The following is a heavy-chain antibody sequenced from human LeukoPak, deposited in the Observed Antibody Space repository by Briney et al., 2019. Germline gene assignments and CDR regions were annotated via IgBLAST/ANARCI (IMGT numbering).Heavy chain of an antibody. V-gene: IGHV3-74*01. CDR1: GFTFSSYW. J-gene: IGHJ6*02. CDR2: INSDGSST. CDR3: ARDKRGSGWFGDIYYYYGMDV. D-gene: IGHD6-19*01. Sequence: GGSLRLSWAASGFTFSSYWMHWVRQAPGKGLVWVSRINSDGSSTSYADSVKGRFTISRDNAKNTLYLQMNSLRAEDTAVYYCARDKRGSGWFGDIYYYYGMDVWGQGTTVTVSS.